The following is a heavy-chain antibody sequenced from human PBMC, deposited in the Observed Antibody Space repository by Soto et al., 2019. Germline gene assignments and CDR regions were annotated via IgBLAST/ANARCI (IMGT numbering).Heavy chain of an antibody. V-gene: IGHV3-30*18. Sequence: GGSLRLSCAASGFTFSSFGMHWVRQAPGKGLEWVAVISSGGSDKYYADSVKGRFTISRDNPRNTLYLQMNSLRAEDTAVYYCAKDADIGAAGYYFDYWGQGTLVTVS. CDR3: AKDADIGAAGYYFDY. CDR2: ISSGGSDK. D-gene: IGHD6-13*01. J-gene: IGHJ4*02. CDR1: GFTFSSFG.